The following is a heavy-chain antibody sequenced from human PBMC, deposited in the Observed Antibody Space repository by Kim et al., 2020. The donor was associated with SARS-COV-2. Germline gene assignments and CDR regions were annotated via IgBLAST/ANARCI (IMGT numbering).Heavy chain of an antibody. J-gene: IGHJ5*02. V-gene: IGHV4-31*03. Sequence: SETLSLTCTVSGGSISSGGYYWSWIRQHPGKGLEWIGYIYYSGSTYYNPSLKSRVTISVDTSKNQFSLKLSSVTAADTAVYYCARDAGDYYGSGFDPWGQEPWSPSPQ. D-gene: IGHD3-10*01. CDR1: GGSISSGGYY. CDR2: IYYSGST. CDR3: ARDAGDYYGSGFDP.